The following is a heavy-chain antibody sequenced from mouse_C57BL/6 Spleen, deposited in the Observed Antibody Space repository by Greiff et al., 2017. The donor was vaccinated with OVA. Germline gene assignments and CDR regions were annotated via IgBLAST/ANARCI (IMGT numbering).Heavy chain of an antibody. J-gene: IGHJ2*01. D-gene: IGHD2-3*01. CDR2: INPGSGDT. V-gene: IGHV1-54*01. Sequence: VQLQQSGAELVRPGTSVKVSCKASGYAFTNYLIEWVKQRPGQGLEWIGVINPGSGDTNYNEKFKGKATLTADKSSSTAYMQLSSLTSEDSAVYCCARTHDGYYEDYWGQGTTLTVSS. CDR1: GYAFTNYL. CDR3: ARTHDGYYEDY.